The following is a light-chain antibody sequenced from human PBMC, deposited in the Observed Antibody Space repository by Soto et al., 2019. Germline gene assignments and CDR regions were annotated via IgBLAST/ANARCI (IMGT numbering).Light chain of an antibody. CDR3: SPYTSSSTYV. CDR1: SSDVGGYNY. J-gene: IGLJ1*01. CDR2: DVG. V-gene: IGLV2-14*01. Sequence: QSVLTQPASVSGFPGQSITISCTGTSSDVGGYNYVSWYQQHPGKAPKLMIYDVGNRPSGVSNRFSGSKSGNTASLTISGLQAEDEADYYCSPYTSSSTYVFGTGTKVTVL.